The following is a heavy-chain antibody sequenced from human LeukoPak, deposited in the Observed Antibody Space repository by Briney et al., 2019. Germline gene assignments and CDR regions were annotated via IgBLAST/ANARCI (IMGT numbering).Heavy chain of an antibody. J-gene: IGHJ4*02. CDR1: GFTVSSNY. D-gene: IGHD6-19*01. CDR2: IYSGGST. CDR3: AKGGGFIAVAVGI. Sequence: GGSLRLSCAASGFTVSSNYMSWVRQAPGKGLEWVSLIYSGGSTYYADSVKGRFTISRDNSKNTLYLQMNSLRAEDTAVYYCAKGGGFIAVAVGIWGQGTLVTVSS. V-gene: IGHV3-53*01.